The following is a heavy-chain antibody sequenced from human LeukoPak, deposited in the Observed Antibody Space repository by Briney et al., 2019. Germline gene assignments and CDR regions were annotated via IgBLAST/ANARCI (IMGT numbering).Heavy chain of an antibody. CDR2: ISAYNGNT. D-gene: IGHD2-2*01. V-gene: IGHV1-18*01. J-gene: IGHJ5*02. CDR1: GYTFTSYG. Sequence: GASVKVSCKASGYTFTSYGISWVRRAPGQGLEWMGWISAYNGNTNYAQKLQGRVTMTTDTSTSTAYMELRSLRSDDTAVYYCARDAGRTSCCLKFDPWGQGTLVTVSS. CDR3: ARDAGRTSCCLKFDP.